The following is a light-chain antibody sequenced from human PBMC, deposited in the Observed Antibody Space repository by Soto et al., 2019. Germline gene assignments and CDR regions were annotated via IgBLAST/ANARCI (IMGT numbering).Light chain of an antibody. J-gene: IGLJ3*02. CDR1: SSNIGAGYD. Sequence: QSVLTQLTSVSGAPGQRVTISCTGSSSNIGAGYDVHWYQQLPGTAPKLLIYGNSNRPSGVPDRFSGSKSGTSASLAITGLQAEDEADYYCQSYDSSLRGSVFGGGTKVTVL. CDR2: GNS. CDR3: QSYDSSLRGSV. V-gene: IGLV1-40*01.